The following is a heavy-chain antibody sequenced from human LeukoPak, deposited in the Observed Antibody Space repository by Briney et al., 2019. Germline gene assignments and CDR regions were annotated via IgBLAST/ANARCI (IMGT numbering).Heavy chain of an antibody. Sequence: PGGSLRLSCAASGFTFSSYSMNWVRQAPGKGLEWVSSISSSSSYIYYADSVKGRFTISRDNAKNSLYLQMNSLRAEDTAVYYCARDMNYYDSSGYVDREGWFDPWGQGTLVTVSS. CDR1: GFTFSSYS. CDR3: ARDMNYYDSSGYVDREGWFDP. CDR2: ISSSSSYI. D-gene: IGHD3-22*01. V-gene: IGHV3-21*04. J-gene: IGHJ5*02.